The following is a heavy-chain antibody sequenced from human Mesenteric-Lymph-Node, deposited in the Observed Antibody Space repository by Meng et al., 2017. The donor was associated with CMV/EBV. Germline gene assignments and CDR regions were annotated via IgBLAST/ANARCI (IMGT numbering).Heavy chain of an antibody. CDR1: GFTFSNYA. CDR3: ARDVFPWASDYYGMDV. Sequence: LKISCTASGFTFSNYAMHWVRQAPGKGLEWVAVISYDGSNKYYADSVKGRFTISRDNSKNTLYLQMNSLRAEDTAVYYCARDVFPWASDYYGMDVWGQGTTVTVSS. CDR2: ISYDGSNK. D-gene: IGHD2/OR15-2a*01. J-gene: IGHJ6*02. V-gene: IGHV3-30*04.